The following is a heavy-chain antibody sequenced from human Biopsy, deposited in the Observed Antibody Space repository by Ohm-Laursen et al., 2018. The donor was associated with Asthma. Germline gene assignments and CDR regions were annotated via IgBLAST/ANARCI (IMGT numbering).Heavy chain of an antibody. J-gene: IGHJ4*02. Sequence: SLRLSCAASGFTVSRDHMSWVRQAPGKGLEWVSVIYSGGTSDTADSVRGRFTISRDFYKNTLYLQMDSLRAEDTAVYYCAGGDSSGWPHYYFDYWGQGTLVTVSS. CDR1: GFTVSRDH. D-gene: IGHD6-19*01. V-gene: IGHV3-53*01. CDR2: IYSGGTS. CDR3: AGGDSSGWPHYYFDY.